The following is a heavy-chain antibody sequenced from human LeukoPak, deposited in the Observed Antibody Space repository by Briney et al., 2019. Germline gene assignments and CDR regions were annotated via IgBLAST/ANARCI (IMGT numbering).Heavy chain of an antibody. CDR3: ARGLPVLSDYYDSSGYYLTDAFDI. D-gene: IGHD3-22*01. J-gene: IGHJ3*02. CDR2: IYPGDSDT. Sequence: GESLKISCKGSGYSFTSYWIGWVRQMPGKGLEWTGIIYPGDSDTRYSPSFQGQVTISADKSISTAYLQWSSLKASDTAMYYCARGLPVLSDYYDSSGYYLTDAFDIWGQGTMVTVSS. CDR1: GYSFTSYW. V-gene: IGHV5-51*01.